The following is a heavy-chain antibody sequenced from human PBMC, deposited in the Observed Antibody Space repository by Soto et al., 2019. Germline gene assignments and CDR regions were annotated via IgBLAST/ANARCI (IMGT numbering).Heavy chain of an antibody. V-gene: IGHV3-23*01. CDR2: ISRDAANT. Sequence: GGSLRLSCAASAFIFRDYAMNWVRQAPGKGLEWVSTISRDAANTHYADSVKGRFTISRDNSKNILYLQMSSLRGEDTALYYCAKDPSTGHADHWGQGXLVTVYS. CDR3: AKDPSTGHADH. CDR1: AFIFRDYA. J-gene: IGHJ4*02. D-gene: IGHD3-9*01.